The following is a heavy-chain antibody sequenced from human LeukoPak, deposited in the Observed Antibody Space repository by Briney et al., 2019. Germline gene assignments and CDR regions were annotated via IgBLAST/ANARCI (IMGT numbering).Heavy chain of an antibody. D-gene: IGHD1-26*01. CDR2: ISGSGGTT. V-gene: IGHV3-23*01. CDR1: GFTFSSYA. J-gene: IGHJ4*02. CDR3: AKDRVGATRRDY. Sequence: GASLRLSCAASGFTFSSYAMSWVRQAPGKGLEWVSAISGSGGTTYYADSVKGRFTISRDNSKNTLYLQMNSLRAEDTAVYYCAKDRVGATRRDYWGQGTLVTVSS.